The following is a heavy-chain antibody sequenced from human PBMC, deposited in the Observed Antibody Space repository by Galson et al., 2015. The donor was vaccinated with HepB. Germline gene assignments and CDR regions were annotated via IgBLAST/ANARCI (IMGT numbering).Heavy chain of an antibody. J-gene: IGHJ3*02. CDR2: ISAYSRNT. V-gene: IGHV1-18*01. D-gene: IGHD3-10*01. Sequence: SVKVSCKASGYTFTSYGINWVRQAPGQGLEWMGWISAYSRNTNYAQKLQGRVTMTTDTSTNTAHMELRSLRSDDTAVYYCARVEWFGGSYDASDIWGQGTMVTVSS. CDR1: GYTFTSYG. CDR3: ARVEWFGGSYDASDI.